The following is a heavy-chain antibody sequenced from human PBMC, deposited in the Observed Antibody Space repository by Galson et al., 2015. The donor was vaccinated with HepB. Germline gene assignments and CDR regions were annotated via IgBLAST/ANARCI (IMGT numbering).Heavy chain of an antibody. D-gene: IGHD2-15*01. CDR3: AREGFLAAELDY. Sequence: SLRLSCAASGFTFSSYAMHWVRQAPGKGLEWVAVISYDGSNKYYADSVKGRFTISRDNSKNTLYLQMNSLRAEDTAVYYCAREGFLAAELDYWGQGTLVTVSS. V-gene: IGHV3-30-3*01. CDR2: ISYDGSNK. CDR1: GFTFSSYA. J-gene: IGHJ4*02.